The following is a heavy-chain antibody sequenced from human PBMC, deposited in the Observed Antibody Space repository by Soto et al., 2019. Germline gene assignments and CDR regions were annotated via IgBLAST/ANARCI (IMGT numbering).Heavy chain of an antibody. J-gene: IGHJ4*02. CDR3: ARVGSSEIVAATDYFDY. Sequence: EVRLLESGGGLVKPGGSLRLSCATSGLTFSNYAMSWVRRAPGGGLEWVSSMSGSSSTTYYADSVRGRFTISRDRSKNTLYLQMSSLRAEDTALYYCARVGSSEIVAATDYFDYWGQGTLVTVSS. D-gene: IGHD6-19*01. CDR2: MSGSSSTT. V-gene: IGHV3-23*01. CDR1: GLTFSNYA.